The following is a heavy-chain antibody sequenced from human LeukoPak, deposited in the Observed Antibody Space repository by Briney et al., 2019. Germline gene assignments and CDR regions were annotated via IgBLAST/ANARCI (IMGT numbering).Heavy chain of an antibody. V-gene: IGHV1-3*01. CDR3: ARDRGETSPYDY. CDR1: GYTFTSYA. Sequence: ASVKVSCKASGYTFTSYAMHWVRQAPGQRLEWMGWINAGNGNTKYSQKFQGRVTITRDTSASTAYMELSSLRSEDTAVYYCARDRGETSPYDYWGQGTLVTVSS. J-gene: IGHJ4*02. CDR2: INAGNGNT. D-gene: IGHD3-10*01.